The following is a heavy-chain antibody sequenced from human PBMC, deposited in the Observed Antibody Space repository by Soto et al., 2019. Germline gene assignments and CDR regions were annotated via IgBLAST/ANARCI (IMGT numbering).Heavy chain of an antibody. CDR3: AKETVYSYGYDAYYYYGMDV. V-gene: IGHV3-30*18. D-gene: IGHD5-18*01. CDR1: GFTFSSYG. Sequence: GGSLRLSCAASGFTFSSYGMHWVRQAPGKGLEWVAVISYDGSNKYYADSVKGRFTISRDNSKNTLYLQMNSLRAEDTAVYYCAKETVYSYGYDAYYYYGMDVWGQGTTVTVSS. J-gene: IGHJ6*02. CDR2: ISYDGSNK.